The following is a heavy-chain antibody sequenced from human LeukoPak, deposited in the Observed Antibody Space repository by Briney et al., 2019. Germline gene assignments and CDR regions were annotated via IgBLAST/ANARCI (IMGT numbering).Heavy chain of an antibody. CDR3: ARRSYGDFVDY. D-gene: IGHD4-17*01. J-gene: IGHJ4*02. CDR2: INHSGST. CDR1: GGSFSGYY. Sequence: SETLSLTCAVYGGSFSGYYWSWIRQPPGKGLEWIGEINHSGSTNYNPSLKSRVTISVDTSKNQFSLKLSSVTAADTAVYYCARRSYGDFVDYWGQGTLVTVSS. V-gene: IGHV4-34*01.